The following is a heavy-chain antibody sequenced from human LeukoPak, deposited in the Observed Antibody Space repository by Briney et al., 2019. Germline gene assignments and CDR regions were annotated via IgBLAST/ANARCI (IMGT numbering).Heavy chain of an antibody. CDR1: GFTFSSYA. Sequence: PGGSLRLSCAASGFTFSSYAMSWVRQAPGKGLEWVSGISGSGGSTYYADSVKGRFTISRDNSKNTLYLQMNSLRAEDTAVYYCAKDRGYSSSSASVFDYWGQGTLVTVSS. D-gene: IGHD6-6*01. V-gene: IGHV3-23*01. CDR2: ISGSGGST. CDR3: AKDRGYSSSSASVFDY. J-gene: IGHJ4*02.